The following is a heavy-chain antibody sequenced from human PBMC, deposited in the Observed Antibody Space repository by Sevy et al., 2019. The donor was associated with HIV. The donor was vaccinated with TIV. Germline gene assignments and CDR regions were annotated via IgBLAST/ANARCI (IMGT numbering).Heavy chain of an antibody. CDR1: GYTLNDYG. Sequence: ASVKVSCKASGYTLNDYGISWVRQAPGQGLAWIGWVTTYKDSTNYAQNFQGRVTLTTDTSTNTAYMELRSLRSDDTAVYYCERVDPYYEFGDVWGQGTTVTVSS. CDR3: ERVDPYYEFGDV. J-gene: IGHJ6*02. V-gene: IGHV1-18*01. CDR2: VTTYKDST. D-gene: IGHD3-3*01.